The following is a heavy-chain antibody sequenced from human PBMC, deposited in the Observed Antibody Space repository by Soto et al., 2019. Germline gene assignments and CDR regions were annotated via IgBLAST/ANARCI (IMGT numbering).Heavy chain of an antibody. D-gene: IGHD2-2*01. Sequence: ASVKVSCKASGYTFSDYKVHWLRQAPGQGLEWMGWINPKSDVTNYAHKFKDRVTMTRDTSTSTVYMDLSRLTFDDTAVYYCARGAMLSAAISTSFDPWGQGTQVTVSS. V-gene: IGHV1-2*02. CDR1: GYTFSDYK. CDR2: INPKSDVT. CDR3: ARGAMLSAAISTSFDP. J-gene: IGHJ5*02.